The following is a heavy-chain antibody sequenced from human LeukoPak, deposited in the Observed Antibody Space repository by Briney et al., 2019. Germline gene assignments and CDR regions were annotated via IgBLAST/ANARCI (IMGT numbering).Heavy chain of an antibody. D-gene: IGHD4-17*01. CDR1: GGSINSGDYY. Sequence: SETLSLTCTVSGGSINSGDYYWSWIRQPPGKGLEWTGYIFHSGDTYYNPSLRSRVSISVDTSKNQFSLKLSSVTAADTAMYYCARDYGNNWFDPWGQGTLVTVSA. CDR2: IFHSGDT. J-gene: IGHJ5*02. CDR3: ARDYGNNWFDP. V-gene: IGHV4-31*03.